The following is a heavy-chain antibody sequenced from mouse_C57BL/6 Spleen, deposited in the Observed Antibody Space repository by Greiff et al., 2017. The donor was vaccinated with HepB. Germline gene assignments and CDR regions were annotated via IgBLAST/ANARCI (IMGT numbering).Heavy chain of an antibody. CDR3: HVSSSFAY. CDR1: GFNIKDDY. CDR2: IDPEKGDT. Sequence: EVKVVESGAELVRPGASVKLSCTASGFNIKDDYMHWVKQRPEQGLEWIGWIDPEKGDTEYASKFQGKATITADTSSNTAYLQLSSLTSEDTAVYYCHVSSSFAYWGQGTLVTVSA. D-gene: IGHD1-1*01. V-gene: IGHV14-4*01. J-gene: IGHJ3*01.